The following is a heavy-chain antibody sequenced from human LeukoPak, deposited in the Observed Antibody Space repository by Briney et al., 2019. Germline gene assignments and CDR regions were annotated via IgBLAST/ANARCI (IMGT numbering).Heavy chain of an antibody. J-gene: IGHJ4*02. V-gene: IGHV3-48*01. CDR1: GFTFSSYS. CDR3: ARGRPWRGEIVVVIHYTRYFDY. Sequence: PGGSLKLSCAASGFTFSSYSMNWVRQAPGEGLEWVSYISSLSGTIYYADSVKGRFTISRDNAKNSLYLQMDSLRAEDTAVYYCARGRPWRGEIVVVIHYTRYFDYWGQGTLVTVSS. D-gene: IGHD3-22*01. CDR2: ISSLSGTI.